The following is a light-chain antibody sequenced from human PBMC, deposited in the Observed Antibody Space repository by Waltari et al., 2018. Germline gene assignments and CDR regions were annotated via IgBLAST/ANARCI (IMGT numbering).Light chain of an antibody. J-gene: IGKJ4*01. Sequence: DIQMTQSPSSLSASVGDRVTITCRASQSISSYLNWYQQNPGKAPKLLIYAASSLQSGVPSRFSGSGSGTDFTLTISSLQPEDFATYYCQQSYSTRVTFGGGTKVEIK. CDR1: QSISSY. V-gene: IGKV1-39*01. CDR3: QQSYSTRVT. CDR2: AAS.